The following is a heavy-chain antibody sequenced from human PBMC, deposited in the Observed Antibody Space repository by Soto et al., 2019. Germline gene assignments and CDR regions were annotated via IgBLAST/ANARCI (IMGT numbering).Heavy chain of an antibody. V-gene: IGHV3-33*01. CDR2: IWYDGSEK. J-gene: IGHJ5*02. CDR3: ARDLGWPAARFDP. D-gene: IGHD2-2*01. CDR1: GFTFRNHG. Sequence: QVQLVESGGGEVQPGRSLRLSCAASGFTFRNHGMHWVRLAPGKGLEWVAVIWYDGSEKYYADSVKGRFTISRDNSKNILYLQMNSLRGEDTAVYYCARDLGWPAARFDPSGQGTLVTVSS.